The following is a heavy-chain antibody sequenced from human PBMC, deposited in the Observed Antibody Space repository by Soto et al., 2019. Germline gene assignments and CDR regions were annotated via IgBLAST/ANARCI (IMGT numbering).Heavy chain of an antibody. D-gene: IGHD5-18*01. J-gene: IGHJ3*02. CDR2: ISSSGSTI. CDR3: ARDDRRGYSYGPPKDAFDI. CDR1: GFTFSDYY. Sequence: GGSLRLSCAASGFTFSDYYMSLIRQAPGKGLEWVSYISSSGSTIYYADSVKGRFTISRDNAKNSLYLQMNSLRAEDTAVYYCARDDRRGYSYGPPKDAFDIWGQGTMVTVSS. V-gene: IGHV3-11*01.